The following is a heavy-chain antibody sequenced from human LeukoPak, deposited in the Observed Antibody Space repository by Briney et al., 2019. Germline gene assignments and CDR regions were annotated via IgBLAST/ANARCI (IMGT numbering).Heavy chain of an antibody. D-gene: IGHD2-2*01. CDR2: IYYSGST. Sequence: SETLSLTCTVSGGSISSSSYYWGWICQPPGKGLEWIGSIYYSGSTYYNPSLKSRVTISVDTSKNQFSLKLSSVTAADTAVYYCARVVPAAMGANYFDHWGQGTLVTVSS. CDR1: GGSISSSSYY. CDR3: ARVVPAAMGANYFDH. V-gene: IGHV4-39*07. J-gene: IGHJ4*02.